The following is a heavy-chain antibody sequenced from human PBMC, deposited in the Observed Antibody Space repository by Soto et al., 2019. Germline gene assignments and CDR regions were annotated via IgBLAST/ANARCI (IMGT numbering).Heavy chain of an antibody. CDR1: GGSISSGDYY. CDR3: ARGGGTGTTDY. D-gene: IGHD1-1*01. V-gene: IGHV4-30-4*01. CDR2: IHYSGST. Sequence: NPSETLSLTCTVSGGSISSGDYYWSWIRQPPGKGLEWIGYIHYSGSTYYNPSLKSRVTISVDTSKNQFSLKLSSVTAADTAVYYCARGGGTGTTDYWGQGTLVTVSS. J-gene: IGHJ4*02.